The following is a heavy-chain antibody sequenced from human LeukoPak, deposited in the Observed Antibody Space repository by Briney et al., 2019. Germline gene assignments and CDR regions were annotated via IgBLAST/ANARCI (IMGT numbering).Heavy chain of an antibody. CDR2: ISYDGSNK. CDR1: GFTFSSYG. CDR3: ARGSYAHSYGMDV. D-gene: IGHD1-26*01. V-gene: IGHV3-30*19. J-gene: IGHJ6*02. Sequence: GGSLRLSCAASGFTFSSYGIHWVRQAPGKGLEWVAVISYDGSNKYYADSVKGRFTISRDNSKNTLYLQMNSLRAEDTAVYYCARGSYAHSYGMDVWGQGTTVTVSS.